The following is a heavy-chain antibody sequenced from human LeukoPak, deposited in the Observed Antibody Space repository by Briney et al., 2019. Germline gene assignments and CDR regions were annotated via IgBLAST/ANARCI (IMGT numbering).Heavy chain of an antibody. CDR3: ARAYSYSSSWWGRDYYYYMDV. V-gene: IGHV3-7*01. Sequence: AGGSLRLSCAASGFTITDHHMDCVRQAPGKGLEWVANIKQGGSEKLYVDSVKSRFTISRDNAKSPLYLQMNSLSAEDTAVYYCARAYSYSSSWWGRDYYYYMDVWGKGTTVTVSS. J-gene: IGHJ6*03. CDR2: IKQGGSEK. CDR1: GFTITDHH. D-gene: IGHD6-13*01.